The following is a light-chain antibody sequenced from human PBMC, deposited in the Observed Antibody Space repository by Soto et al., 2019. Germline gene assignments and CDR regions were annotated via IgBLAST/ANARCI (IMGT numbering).Light chain of an antibody. V-gene: IGLV2-14*03. Sequence: QSVLPQPASVSGSPGQSIAISCIGTSSDVGGYNYVSWYQQYQGKAPKLMIYDVSNRPSGVSNRFSGSKSGNTASLTISGLQAEDEADYYCSSYTSNNTLLFGIGTKVTVL. CDR3: SSYTSNNTLL. J-gene: IGLJ1*01. CDR2: DVS. CDR1: SSDVGGYNY.